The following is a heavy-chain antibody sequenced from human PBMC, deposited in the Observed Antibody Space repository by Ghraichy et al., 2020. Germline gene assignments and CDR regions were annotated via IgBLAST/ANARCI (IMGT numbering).Heavy chain of an antibody. V-gene: IGHV3-33*01. CDR3: ARDGHSRESSTMVYSY. D-gene: IGHD3-10*01. CDR1: GFTFSSHG. CDR2: IWYDASNK. Sequence: GESLNISCAASGFTFSSHGMHWVRQAPGKGLEWVASIWYDASNKYYADSVKGRFTISRDNSENTLYLQLNSLRAEDTAVYYCARDGHSRESSTMVYSYWGQGTLVTVSS. J-gene: IGHJ4*02.